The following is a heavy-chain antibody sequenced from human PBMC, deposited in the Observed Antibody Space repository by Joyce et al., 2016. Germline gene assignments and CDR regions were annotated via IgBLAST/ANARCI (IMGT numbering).Heavy chain of an antibody. D-gene: IGHD2-21*02. V-gene: IGHV4-59*08. J-gene: IGHJ4*02. CDR1: GGSISSYY. CDR2: IYYSGST. Sequence: QVQLQESGPGLVKPSETLSLTCTVSGGSISSYYWSWIRQPPGKGLEWIGYIYYSGSTNYNPSLKSRVSISVDTSKNQFSLKLSSVTAADTAEYYCAGLIVVVTYKPIYYFDYWGQGTLVTVSS. CDR3: AGLIVVVTYKPIYYFDY.